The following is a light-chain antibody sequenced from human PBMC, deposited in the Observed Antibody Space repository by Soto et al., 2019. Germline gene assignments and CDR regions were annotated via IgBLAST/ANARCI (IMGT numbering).Light chain of an antibody. CDR1: QSIRSR. J-gene: IGKJ1*01. V-gene: IGKV1-5*01. CDR2: GPS. CDR3: QQYHPYPWP. Sequence: DIQMTQSPYTLSASVGDRVTFTCRASQSIRSRWAWYQQKPGKAPRLLSSGPSTLESGVPSRFSGSPLSGSASATAFSLTITSLQPDDFATYYCQQYHPYPWPFGQGTKVEVK.